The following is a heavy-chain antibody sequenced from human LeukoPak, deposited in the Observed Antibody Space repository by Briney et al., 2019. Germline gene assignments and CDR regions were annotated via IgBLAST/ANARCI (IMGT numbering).Heavy chain of an antibody. J-gene: IGHJ4*02. CDR3: ARDTTGSSLDY. V-gene: IGHV4-61*02. D-gene: IGHD1-26*01. CDR2: IYTSGST. CDR1: GGSISSGSYY. Sequence: SQTLSLTCTVSGGSISSGSYYWSWIRQPAGKGLEWIGRIYTSGSTNYNPSLKSRVTIPVDTSKNQFSLKLSSVTAADTAVYYCARDTTGSSLDYWGQGTLVTVSS.